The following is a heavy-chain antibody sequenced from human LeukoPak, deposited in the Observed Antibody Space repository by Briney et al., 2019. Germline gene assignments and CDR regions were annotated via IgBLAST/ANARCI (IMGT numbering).Heavy chain of an antibody. Sequence: PSETLSLTCTVSGGSISSSTYYWGWIRQPPGKGLEWIGSIYYSGSTYYNPSLKSRVTISVDTSKNQFSPKLSSVTAADTAVYYCARQGWLAFDYWGQGTLVTVSS. V-gene: IGHV4-39*01. CDR1: GGSISSSTYY. D-gene: IGHD2-15*01. J-gene: IGHJ4*02. CDR3: ARQGWLAFDY. CDR2: IYYSGST.